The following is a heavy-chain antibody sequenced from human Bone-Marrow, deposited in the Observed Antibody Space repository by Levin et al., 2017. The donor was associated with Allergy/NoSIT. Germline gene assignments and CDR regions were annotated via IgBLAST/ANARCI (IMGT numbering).Heavy chain of an antibody. D-gene: IGHD5-18*01. Sequence: GESLKISCAASGFTFSTYAMSWVRQAPGKGLEWVSAIRGSDGHTYYADSVKGRFTISRDNSKNTLYLQMNSLRGEDTALYYCARDVSGLWLLSGWFDAWGQGTLVTVSS. V-gene: IGHV3-23*01. CDR2: IRGSDGHT. CDR1: GFTFSTYA. J-gene: IGHJ5*02. CDR3: ARDVSGLWLLSGWFDA.